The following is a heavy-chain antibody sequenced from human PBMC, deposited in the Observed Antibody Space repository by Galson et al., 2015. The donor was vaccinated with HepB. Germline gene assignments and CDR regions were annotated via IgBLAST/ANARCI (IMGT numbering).Heavy chain of an antibody. D-gene: IGHD3-22*01. CDR2: ISGSGGST. CDR1: GFTFSSYA. V-gene: IGHV3-23*01. CDR3: AKAGGSKKSSGYPGFFDY. J-gene: IGHJ4*02. Sequence: SLRLSCAASGFTFSSYAMSWVRQAPGKGLEWVSAISGSGGSTYYADSVKGRFTISRDNSKNTLYLQMNSLRAEDTAVYYCAKAGGSKKSSGYPGFFDYWGQGTLVTVSS.